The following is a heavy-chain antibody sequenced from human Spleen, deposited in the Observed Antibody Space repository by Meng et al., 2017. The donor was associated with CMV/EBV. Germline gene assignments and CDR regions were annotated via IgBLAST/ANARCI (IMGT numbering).Heavy chain of an antibody. J-gene: IGHJ4*02. V-gene: IGHV3-30*02. CDR3: AKDPGPQQLGGSFDY. CDR1: GFTFSSYG. Sequence: QVQLVESGGGVVQPGGSLRLSCAASGFTFSSYGMHWVRQAPGKGLEWVAFIRYDGSNKYYADSVKGRFTISRDNSKNTLYLQMNSLRAEDTAVYYCAKDPGPQQLGGSFDYWGQGTLVTVSS. D-gene: IGHD6-13*01. CDR2: IRYDGSNK.